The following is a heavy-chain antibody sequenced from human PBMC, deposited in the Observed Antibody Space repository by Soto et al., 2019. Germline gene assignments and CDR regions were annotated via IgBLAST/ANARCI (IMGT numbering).Heavy chain of an antibody. CDR2: VYHSGST. CDR1: GDSITSGGYY. D-gene: IGHD3-10*01. Sequence: QVQLQVSGPGLVKPSQTLSLTCNVSGDSITSGGYYWSWIRQQPGKGLEWIGYVYHSGSTYYNPSLKTRITMSLDTSKNQFPLKLSSGTVADTAVYYCARQTTIIMPRGVVTTYGGPFDPWGQGTLVTVSS. J-gene: IGHJ5*02. V-gene: IGHV4-31*03. CDR3: ARQTTIIMPRGVVTTYGGPFDP.